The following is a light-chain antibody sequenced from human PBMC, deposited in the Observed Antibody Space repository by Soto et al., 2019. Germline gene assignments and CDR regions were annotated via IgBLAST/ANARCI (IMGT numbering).Light chain of an antibody. Sequence: EIVLTQSPGTLSLSPGERATLSCRASQSVSSNFLAWYQLTPGQSPRLLIYGSSIRATGIPDRFSVSGSGTDFTLTISRLEPEDFAVYFCHQYSSSITFGGGTRVEVK. J-gene: IGKJ4*01. CDR3: HQYSSSIT. CDR2: GSS. CDR1: QSVSSNF. V-gene: IGKV3-20*01.